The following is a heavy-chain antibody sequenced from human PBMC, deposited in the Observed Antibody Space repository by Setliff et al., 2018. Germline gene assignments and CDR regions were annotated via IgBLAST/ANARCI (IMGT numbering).Heavy chain of an antibody. D-gene: IGHD4-4*01. CDR2: ISGSGGST. CDR3: ATSTITTYYFDY. V-gene: IGHV3-23*01. J-gene: IGHJ4*01. CDR1: GFTFSNDA. Sequence: LRLSCATSGFTFSNDAMGWVRQAPGKGLEWVSAISGSGGSTYYADSVKGRFTISRDNSKNTLYLQMNSLRAEDTAVYYCATSTITTYYFDYWGHGTLVTVSS.